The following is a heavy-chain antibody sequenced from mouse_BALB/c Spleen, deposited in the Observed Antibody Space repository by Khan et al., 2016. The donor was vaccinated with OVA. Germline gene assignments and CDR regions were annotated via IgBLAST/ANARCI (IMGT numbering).Heavy chain of an antibody. D-gene: IGHD1-2*01. CDR2: ISPGSGDT. CDR1: GYTFTDYY. CDR3: ARRNYFGYTFAY. V-gene: IGHV1-77*01. J-gene: IGHJ3*01. Sequence: VQLQQPGAELARPGASVKLSCKASGYTFTDYYINWVKLRTGQGLEWIGEISPGSGDTYYNERFKGKATLTADKSSSTAYMQLSSLTSEASAVDFCARRNYFGYTFAYWGQGTLVTVSA.